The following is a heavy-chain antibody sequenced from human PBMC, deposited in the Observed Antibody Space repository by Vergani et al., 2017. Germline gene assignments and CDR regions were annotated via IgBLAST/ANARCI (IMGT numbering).Heavy chain of an antibody. J-gene: IGHJ3*02. CDR1: GGSISSYY. Sequence: QVQLQESGPGLVKPSETLSLTCTVSGGSISSYYWSWIRQPPGKGLEWIGYIYYSGSTNYNPSPKSRVTISVDTSKNQFSLKLSSVTAADTAVYYCARDSHSSDGEAFDIWGQGTMVTVSS. D-gene: IGHD6-25*01. V-gene: IGHV4-59*01. CDR3: ARDSHSSDGEAFDI. CDR2: IYYSGST.